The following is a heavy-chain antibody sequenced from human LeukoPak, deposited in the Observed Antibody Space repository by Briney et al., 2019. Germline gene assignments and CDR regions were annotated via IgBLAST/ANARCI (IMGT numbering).Heavy chain of an antibody. D-gene: IGHD3-10*02. CDR1: GGSISSYY. Sequence: PSETLSLTCTVSGGSISSYYWSWIRQPPGKGLEWIGSIYYSGSTYYNPSLKSRVTISIDTSKNQFSLKLSSVTAADTAVYYCARVFGYSLDYWGQGTLVTVSS. CDR2: IYYSGST. V-gene: IGHV4-59*12. J-gene: IGHJ4*02. CDR3: ARVFGYSLDY.